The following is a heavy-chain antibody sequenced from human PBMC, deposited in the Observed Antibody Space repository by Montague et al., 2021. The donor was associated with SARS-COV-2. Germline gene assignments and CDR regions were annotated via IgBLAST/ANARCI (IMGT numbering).Heavy chain of an antibody. CDR3: ARHYDHSSRVDS. CDR1: GGSISSDY. Sequence: SETLSLTCTVSGGSISSDYWTWIRQPPGKGLGWIGFVYYRGNTYYNPSLRGRVTISVDTSSNHFSLTLSSATAADTAIYYCARHYDHSSRVDSWGQGTLVTVSS. J-gene: IGHJ4*02. D-gene: IGHD3-16*01. CDR2: VYYRGNT. V-gene: IGHV4-59*08.